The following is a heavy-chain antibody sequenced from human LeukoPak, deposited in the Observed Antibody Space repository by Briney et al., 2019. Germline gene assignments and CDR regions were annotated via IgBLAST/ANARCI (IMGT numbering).Heavy chain of an antibody. CDR1: GGSFSGYY. CDR2: INHSGST. CDR3: AREDNWNDEYYYYMDV. J-gene: IGHJ6*03. D-gene: IGHD1-20*01. Sequence: SETLSLTCAVYGGSFSGYYWSWIRQPPGKGLEWIGEINHSGSTNYNPSLKSRVTISVDTSKNQFSLKLSSVTAADTAVYYCAREDNWNDEYYYYMDVWGKGTTVTV. V-gene: IGHV4-34*01.